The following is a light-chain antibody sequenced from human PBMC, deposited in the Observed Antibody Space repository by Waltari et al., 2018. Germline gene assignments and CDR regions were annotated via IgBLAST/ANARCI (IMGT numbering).Light chain of an antibody. V-gene: IGKV4-1*01. Sequence: DIVMTQSPDSLPLSLGEGATIHCQPSQSVLFSSDNKNYLAWYQQKPGQPPKVLIYWASTRASGVPERFSGSGSGTDFTLTISSLQREDAAVYYCQQYYDNPRAFGQGTKVDIK. J-gene: IGKJ1*01. CDR1: QSVLFSSDNKNY. CDR2: WAS. CDR3: QQYYDNPRA.